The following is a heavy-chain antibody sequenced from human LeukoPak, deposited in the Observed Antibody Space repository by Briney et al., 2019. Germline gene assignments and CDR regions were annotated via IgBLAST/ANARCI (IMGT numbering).Heavy chain of an antibody. CDR3: ASTSCCNWFDP. V-gene: IGHV3-21*01. CDR1: GFTFSSYS. CDR2: ISSSSSYI. J-gene: IGHJ5*02. Sequence: TGGSLRLSYAASGFTFSSYSMNWVRQAPGKGLEWVSSISSSSSYIYYADSVKGRFTISRDNAKNSLYLQMNSLRAEDTAVYYCASTSCCNWFDPWGQGTLVTVSS. D-gene: IGHD2-2*01.